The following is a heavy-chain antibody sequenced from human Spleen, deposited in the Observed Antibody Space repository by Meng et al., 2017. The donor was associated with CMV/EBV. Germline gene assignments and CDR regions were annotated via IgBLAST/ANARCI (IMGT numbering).Heavy chain of an antibody. V-gene: IGHV1-2*02. Sequence: ASVKVSCKASGYTFSDFFMHWVRQAPGQGLEWMGWINPNSGGTNYAQKFQGRVTMTRDTSISTAYMELSRLRSDDTAVYYCARIAVALYYYYYGMDVWGQGTTVTVSS. CDR2: INPNSGGT. J-gene: IGHJ6*02. CDR3: ARIAVALYYYYYGMDV. CDR1: GYTFSDFF. D-gene: IGHD6-19*01.